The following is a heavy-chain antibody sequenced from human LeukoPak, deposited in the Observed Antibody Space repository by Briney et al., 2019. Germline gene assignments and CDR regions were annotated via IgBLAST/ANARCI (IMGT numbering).Heavy chain of an antibody. CDR1: GYTFNSYG. D-gene: IGHD5-24*01. V-gene: IGHV1-2*02. J-gene: IGHJ6*03. Sequence: GASVKVSCKASGYTFNSYGISWVRQAPGQGLEWMGWINPNSGCTNYAPKFQGRVTMTRDTSISTAYMELSRLRSDDTAVYYCARASRWLQLGSRTNYYYYYMDVWGKGTTVTISS. CDR2: INPNSGCT. CDR3: ARASRWLQLGSRTNYYYYYMDV.